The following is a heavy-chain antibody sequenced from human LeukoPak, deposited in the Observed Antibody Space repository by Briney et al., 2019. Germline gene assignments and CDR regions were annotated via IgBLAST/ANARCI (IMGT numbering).Heavy chain of an antibody. CDR2: IYTSGST. CDR1: GGSISSGSYY. J-gene: IGHJ4*02. V-gene: IGHV4-61*02. CDR3: ARVPAVTTTGYDDY. D-gene: IGHD4-11*01. Sequence: SQTLSLTCTVSGGSISSGSYYWSWIRQPAGKGLEWIGRIYTSGSTNYNPSLKSRVTISVDTSKNQFSLKLSSVTAADTAVYYCARVPAVTTTGYDDYWGQGTQVTVSS.